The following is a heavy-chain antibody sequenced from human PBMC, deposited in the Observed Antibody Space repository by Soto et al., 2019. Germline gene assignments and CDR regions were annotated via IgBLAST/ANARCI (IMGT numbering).Heavy chain of an antibody. V-gene: IGHV3-23*01. CDR2: INGGDDSE. D-gene: IGHD1-26*01. CDR1: GFTFRSSP. Sequence: GGSLRLSCAVSGFTFRSSPMSWVRRAPGKGLEWVSGINGGDDSEHYVDSVRGRFTIIRDNSKNLLLLQMNSLGVEDTAIYYCTKDSHWDIISPTHDHWGQGTQVTVSS. CDR3: TKDSHWDIISPTHDH. J-gene: IGHJ4*02.